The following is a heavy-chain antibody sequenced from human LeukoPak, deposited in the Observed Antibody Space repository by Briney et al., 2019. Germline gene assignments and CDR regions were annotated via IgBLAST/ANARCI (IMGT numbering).Heavy chain of an antibody. Sequence: PGGSLRLSCAASGFTFSSYLMTWVRQAPGKGLEWVSAIIGSGGTTYYADSVKGRFTISRDNSKNTLYLQMNSLRAEDTAVYYCAKSRSGWILKHFQHWGQGTLVTVSS. J-gene: IGHJ1*01. CDR1: GFTFSSYL. D-gene: IGHD6-19*01. CDR2: IIGSGGTT. CDR3: AKSRSGWILKHFQH. V-gene: IGHV3-23*01.